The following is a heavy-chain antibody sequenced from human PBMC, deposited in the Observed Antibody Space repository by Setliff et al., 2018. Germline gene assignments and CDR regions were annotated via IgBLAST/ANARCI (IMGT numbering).Heavy chain of an antibody. D-gene: IGHD4-17*01. CDR1: GGSISSGGYY. J-gene: IGHJ3*02. CDR2: IYYSGST. CDR3: ARDPLTTNRRRAFDI. V-gene: IGHV4-31*03. Sequence: SETLSLTCTVSGGSISSGGYYWSWIRQHPGKGLEWIGYIYYSGSTYYNPSLKSRVTISVDTSKNQFSLKLSSVTAADTAVNYCARDPLTTNRRRAFDIWGQGTMVTVSS.